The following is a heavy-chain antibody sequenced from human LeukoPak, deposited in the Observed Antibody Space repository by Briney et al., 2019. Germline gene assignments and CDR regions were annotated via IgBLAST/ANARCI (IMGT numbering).Heavy chain of an antibody. CDR1: GGSISSYY. CDR3: AREESRITMVRGVIDI. V-gene: IGHV4-59*12. D-gene: IGHD3-10*01. CDR2: IYYSGST. Sequence: PSETLSLTCTVSGGSISSYYWSWIRQPPGKGLEWIGYIYYSGSTNYNPSLKSRVTISVDTSKNQFSLKLSSVTAADTAVYYCAREESRITMVRGVIDIWGQGTMVTVSS. J-gene: IGHJ3*02.